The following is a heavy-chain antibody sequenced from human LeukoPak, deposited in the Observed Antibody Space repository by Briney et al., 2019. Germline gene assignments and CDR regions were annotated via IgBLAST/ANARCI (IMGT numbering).Heavy chain of an antibody. Sequence: GGSLRLSCAASGFTFSDYYMSWIRQAPGKGLEWVSYISSSGSTIYYADSVKGRFTISRDNAKNSLYLQMNSLRAEDTAVYYCARGATDDSNDFYGLDVWGQGTTVTVSS. CDR2: ISSSGSTI. V-gene: IGHV3-11*01. CDR3: ARGATDDSNDFYGLDV. CDR1: GFTFSDYY. D-gene: IGHD4-11*01. J-gene: IGHJ6*02.